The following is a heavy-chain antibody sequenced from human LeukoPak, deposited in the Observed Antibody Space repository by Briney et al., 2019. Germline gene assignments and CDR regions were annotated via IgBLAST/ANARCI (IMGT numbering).Heavy chain of an antibody. J-gene: IGHJ3*02. Sequence: PGGSLRLSCAASGFTFSSYGMHWVRQAPGKGLEWVAFIRYDGSNKYYADSVKGRFTISRDNSKNTLYLQMNSLRAEDTAVYYCAPGSYCSSTSCSYDAFDIWGQGTMVTVSS. CDR3: APGSYCSSTSCSYDAFDI. CDR1: GFTFSSYG. V-gene: IGHV3-30*02. CDR2: IRYDGSNK. D-gene: IGHD2-2*01.